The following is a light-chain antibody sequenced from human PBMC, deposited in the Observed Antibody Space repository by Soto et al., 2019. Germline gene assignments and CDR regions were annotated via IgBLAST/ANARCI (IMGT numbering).Light chain of an antibody. Sequence: EVVLTQSPAILSLSPGERATLSCRASQTITISNSAWYQQKSGQAPRLLIYDAVNRATGIPARFSGSGSGTDFTLTISSLEPEDFAVYYCQQRNDWPLTFGGGTKVEIK. V-gene: IGKV3-11*01. J-gene: IGKJ4*01. CDR3: QQRNDWPLT. CDR2: DAV. CDR1: QTITISN.